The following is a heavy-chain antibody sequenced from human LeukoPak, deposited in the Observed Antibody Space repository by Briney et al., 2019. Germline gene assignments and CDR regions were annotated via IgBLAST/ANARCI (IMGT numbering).Heavy chain of an antibody. CDR1: GGSFSGYY. D-gene: IGHD3-22*01. J-gene: IGHJ5*02. V-gene: IGHV4-34*01. Sequence: PSETLSLTCAVYGGSFSGYYWSWIRQPPGKGLEWIGEINHSGSTNYNPSLKSRVTISVDTSKNQFSLKLSSVTAADTAVYYCARTSIYYDSSGYRSWGQGTPVTVSS. CDR2: INHSGST. CDR3: ARTSIYYDSSGYRS.